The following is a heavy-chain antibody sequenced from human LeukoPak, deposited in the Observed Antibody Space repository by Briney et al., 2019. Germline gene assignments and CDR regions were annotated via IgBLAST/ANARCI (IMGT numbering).Heavy chain of an antibody. CDR1: GYTFTGYY. Sequence: ASVKVSCKASGYTFTGYYLHWVRQAPGQGLEWMGWMNPNSGNTGYAQKFPGRVTITRNTSISTAYMELSSLRSEDTAVYYCARGLDGDYYDYWGQGTLVTVSS. D-gene: IGHD4-17*01. J-gene: IGHJ4*02. CDR2: MNPNSGNT. V-gene: IGHV1-8*03. CDR3: ARGLDGDYYDY.